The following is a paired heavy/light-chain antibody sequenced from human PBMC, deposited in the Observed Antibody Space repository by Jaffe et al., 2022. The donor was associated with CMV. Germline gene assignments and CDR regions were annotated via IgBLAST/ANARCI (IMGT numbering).Light chain of an antibody. CDR1: SSDIGGYNY. J-gene: IGLJ1*01. CDR3: SAYSTTTTPYV. CDR2: DIR. Sequence: QSALTQPASVSGSPGQSITISCSGTSSDIGGYNYVSWYQKHPGKAPTLIIYDIRDRPSGVSNRFSGSKSGNTASLTISGLQAEDEADYYCSAYSTTTTPYVFGTGTQVIVL. V-gene: IGLV2-14*03.
Heavy chain of an antibody. V-gene: IGHV2-5*01. Sequence: QITLKESGPTQVKPTETLTLTCTFSGFSLGATGVGVGWIRQPPGEALEWLAVTFWNDVERYSPSLKNRLTITKDASRNQVVLTLTNMFPVDTATYFCAHGKERLTLGELSHFDSWGQGILVTVSS. CDR1: GFSLGATGVG. D-gene: IGHD3-16*01. CDR3: AHGKERLTLGELSHFDS. CDR2: TFWNDVE. J-gene: IGHJ4*02.